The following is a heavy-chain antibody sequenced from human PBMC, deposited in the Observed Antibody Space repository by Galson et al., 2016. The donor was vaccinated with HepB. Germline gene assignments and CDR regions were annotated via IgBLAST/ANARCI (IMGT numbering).Heavy chain of an antibody. D-gene: IGHD3-22*01. J-gene: IGHJ3*02. CDR1: GFTFSSYA. V-gene: IGHV3-23*01. CDR3: AREGVYYYDSSGYSDAFDI. Sequence: SLRLSCAASGFTFSSYAMRWVRQAPGTGLEWVSAISGSGGSTYYADSVKGRFTISRDNSKNTLYLQMNSLRAEDTAVYYCAREGVYYYDSSGYSDAFDIWGQGTMVTVSS. CDR2: ISGSGGST.